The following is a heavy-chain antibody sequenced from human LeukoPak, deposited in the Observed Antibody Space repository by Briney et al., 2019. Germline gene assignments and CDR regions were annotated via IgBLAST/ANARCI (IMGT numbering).Heavy chain of an antibody. D-gene: IGHD1-14*01. J-gene: IGHJ4*02. CDR3: ATYNVVDNCFDY. V-gene: IGHV4-30-4*01. CDR2: ISDSGST. Sequence: KPSQTLSLTCIVSGGSLSDGHYYWSWIRQPPGKGLEWIGYISDSGSTTYNPSLKSRLSMSVDTSKKQFSLKLSSVTGADTAIYFCATYNVVDNCFDYWGQGTLVAVSS. CDR1: GGSLSDGHYY.